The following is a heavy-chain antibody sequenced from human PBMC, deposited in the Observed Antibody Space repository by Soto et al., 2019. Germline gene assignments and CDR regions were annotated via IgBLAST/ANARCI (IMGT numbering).Heavy chain of an antibody. Sequence: QVQLVESGGGVVQPGRSLRLSCAASGFTFSSYAMHWVRQAPGKGLEWVAVISYDGSNKYYADSVKGRFTISRDNSKNTLYLQMNSLRAEDTAVYYCARDPVGGCHYDYWGQGTLVTVSS. V-gene: IGHV3-30-3*01. CDR3: ARDPVGGCHYDY. CDR2: ISYDGSNK. CDR1: GFTFSSYA. D-gene: IGHD2-15*01. J-gene: IGHJ4*02.